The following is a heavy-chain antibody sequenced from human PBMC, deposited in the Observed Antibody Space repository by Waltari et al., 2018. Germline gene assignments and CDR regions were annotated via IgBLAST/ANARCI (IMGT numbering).Heavy chain of an antibody. Sequence: QVQLVQSGAEVKKPGSSVKVSCKASGGTFSSYAISWVRQAPGQGLEWMGGIIPIFGTANYAQKFQGRVMITADESTSTAYMELSSLRSEDTAVYYCARGKGIAVAGTVGYFDYWGQGTLVTVSS. D-gene: IGHD6-19*01. CDR2: IIPIFGTA. V-gene: IGHV1-69*01. J-gene: IGHJ4*02. CDR1: GGTFSSYA. CDR3: ARGKGIAVAGTVGYFDY.